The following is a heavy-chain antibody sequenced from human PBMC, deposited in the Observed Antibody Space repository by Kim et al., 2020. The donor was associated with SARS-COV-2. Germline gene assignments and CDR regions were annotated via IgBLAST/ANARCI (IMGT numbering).Heavy chain of an antibody. CDR1: GYTFTSYD. D-gene: IGHD2-2*01. CDR3: ARASWAYLPAAINGMDV. Sequence: ASVKVSCKASGYTFTSYDINWVRQATGQGLEWMGWMNPNSGNTGYAQKFQGRVTMTRNTSISTAYMELSSLRSEDTAVYYCARASWAYLPAAINGMDVWGQGTTVTVSS. CDR2: MNPNSGNT. V-gene: IGHV1-8*01. J-gene: IGHJ6*02.